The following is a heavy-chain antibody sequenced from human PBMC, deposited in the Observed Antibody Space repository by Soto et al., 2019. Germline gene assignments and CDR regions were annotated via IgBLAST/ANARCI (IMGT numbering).Heavy chain of an antibody. J-gene: IGHJ4*02. Sequence: SATLSLTCTVSGGSISSYYWSWIRQPPGKGLEWIGYIYYSGSTNYNPSIKSRVTISVDTSKNQFSLKLSSVTAADTALYYCARGGGIAARFRGEIDYWGQGTLVTVSS. V-gene: IGHV4-59*01. CDR2: IYYSGST. CDR3: ARGGGIAARFRGEIDY. CDR1: GGSISSYY. D-gene: IGHD6-6*01.